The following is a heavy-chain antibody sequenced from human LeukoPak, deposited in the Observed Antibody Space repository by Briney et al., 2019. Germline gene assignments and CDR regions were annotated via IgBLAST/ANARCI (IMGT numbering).Heavy chain of an antibody. CDR1: GFTFSSYA. CDR3: ARAQGQYYYDSSGYIFDY. CDR2: ISGSGGNT. J-gene: IGHJ4*02. D-gene: IGHD3-22*01. Sequence: GGSLRLSCAASGFTFSSYAMSWVRQAPGKGLEWVSTISGSGGNTYYADSVKGRFTISRDNAKNSLYLQMNSLRAEDTAVYYCARAQGQYYYDSSGYIFDYWGQGTLVTVSS. V-gene: IGHV3-23*01.